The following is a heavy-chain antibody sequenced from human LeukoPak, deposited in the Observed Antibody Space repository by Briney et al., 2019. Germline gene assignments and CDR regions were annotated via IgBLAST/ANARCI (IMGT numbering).Heavy chain of an antibody. D-gene: IGHD3-10*01. V-gene: IGHV3-9*01. Sequence: GGSLRLSCAASGFTFDDYAMHWVRQAPGKGLEWVSGISWNSGSIGYADSVKGRFTISRDNAKNSLYLQMNSLRAEDTALYYCAKASGFGKFHDAFDIWGQGTMVTVSS. CDR3: AKASGFGKFHDAFDI. CDR2: ISWNSGSI. J-gene: IGHJ3*02. CDR1: GFTFDDYA.